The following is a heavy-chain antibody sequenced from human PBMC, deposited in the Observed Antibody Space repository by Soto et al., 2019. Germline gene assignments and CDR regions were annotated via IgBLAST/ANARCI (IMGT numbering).Heavy chain of an antibody. D-gene: IGHD5-18*01. CDR1: GGSFSGYY. Sequence: SETLSLTCAVYGGSFSGYYWSWIRQPPGKGLEWIGEINHSGSTNYNPSLKSRVTISVDTSKNQFSLKLSSVTAADTAVYYCGRVQARYSYGYNWFDPWGQGTLVTVSS. J-gene: IGHJ5*02. CDR2: INHSGST. CDR3: GRVQARYSYGYNWFDP. V-gene: IGHV4-34*01.